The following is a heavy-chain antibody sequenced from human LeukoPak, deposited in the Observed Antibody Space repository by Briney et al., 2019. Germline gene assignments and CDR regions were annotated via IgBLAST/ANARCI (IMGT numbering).Heavy chain of an antibody. Sequence: SETLSLTCAVYGGSFSGYYWSWIRQPPGKGLEWIGEINHSGSTNYNPSLKSRVTISVDTSKNQFPLKLSSVTAADTAVYYCARGPRPRIVVVPAAMRGGGRYYYGMDVWGKGTTVTVSS. CDR1: GGSFSGYY. J-gene: IGHJ6*04. CDR3: ARGPRPRIVVVPAAMRGGGRYYYGMDV. CDR2: INHSGST. V-gene: IGHV4-34*01. D-gene: IGHD2-2*01.